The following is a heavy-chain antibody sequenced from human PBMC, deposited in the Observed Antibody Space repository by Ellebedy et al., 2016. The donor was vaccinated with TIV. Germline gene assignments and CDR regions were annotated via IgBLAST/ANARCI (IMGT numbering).Heavy chain of an antibody. J-gene: IGHJ6*02. CDR3: ARGRGGFNLYYGMDV. V-gene: IGHV4-61*01. CDR2: IYYSGST. CDR1: GGSIRSSSYY. D-gene: IGHD6-25*01. Sequence: SETLSLXXTVSGGSIRSSSYYWSWIRQPPGKGLEWIGYIYYSGSTNYNPSLKSRVTISVDTSKNQFALKLSSVTAADTAVYYCARGRGGFNLYYGMDVWGQGTTVTVSS.